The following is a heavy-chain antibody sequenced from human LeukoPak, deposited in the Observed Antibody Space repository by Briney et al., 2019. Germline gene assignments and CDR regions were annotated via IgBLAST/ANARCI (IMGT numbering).Heavy chain of an antibody. J-gene: IGHJ4*02. V-gene: IGHV3-23*01. CDR3: GKRECTSGRYCFDN. Sequence: GGSLRLSCAASGFTFSSYDMSWVRQAPGKGLEWVSSISGSGDYTHYADSVKGRFTISRDNSKNTLYLQMISLRAEDTAVYYCGKRECTSGRYCFDNRGQGILVTVSS. D-gene: IGHD1-26*01. CDR1: GFTFSSYD. CDR2: ISGSGDYT.